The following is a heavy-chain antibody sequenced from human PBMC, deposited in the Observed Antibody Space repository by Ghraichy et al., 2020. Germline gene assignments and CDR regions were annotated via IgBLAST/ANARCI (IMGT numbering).Heavy chain of an antibody. V-gene: IGHV1-2*02. CDR2: ITPKTGGT. CDR3: GRDSIAFPHCYGY. D-gene: IGHD6-6*01. Sequence: MGWITPKTGGTEYAPKFQGRVTMTRDTSIKTVYMELSGLRSDDTAIYYCGRDSIAFPHCYGYWGRGTLLTVSS. J-gene: IGHJ4*02.